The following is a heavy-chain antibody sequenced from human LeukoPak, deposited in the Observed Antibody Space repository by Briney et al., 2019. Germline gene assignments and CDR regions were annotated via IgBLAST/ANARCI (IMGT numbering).Heavy chain of an antibody. Sequence: PGGSLRLSCAASGFTFSSYEMNWVRQAPGKGLEWVSYISSSGSTIYYADSVKGRFTISRDNAKNSLYLQMNSLRAEDTAVYYCARDLLTETRLLWFGELKYGMDVWGKGTTVTVSS. J-gene: IGHJ6*04. CDR1: GFTFSSYE. D-gene: IGHD3-10*01. CDR2: ISSSGSTI. V-gene: IGHV3-48*03. CDR3: ARDLLTETRLLWFGELKYGMDV.